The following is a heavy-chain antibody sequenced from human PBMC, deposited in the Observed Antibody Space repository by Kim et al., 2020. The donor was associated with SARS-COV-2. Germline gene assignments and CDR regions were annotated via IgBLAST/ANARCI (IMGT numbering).Heavy chain of an antibody. CDR1: GFPFSLYW. CDR3: ARDTLYYDFWSGYWPLDV. D-gene: IGHD3-3*01. V-gene: IGHV3-7*01. CDR2: IKQSVSEQ. J-gene: IGHJ6*04. Sequence: GGSLRLSCAASGFPFSLYWIILFRQAPAKGLEWVANIKQSVSEQYSVDSVKGRFTISRDNAKNSLYLQMNSMRAEDTAVYYCARDTLYYDFWSGYWPLDVWGKGTTVTIYS.